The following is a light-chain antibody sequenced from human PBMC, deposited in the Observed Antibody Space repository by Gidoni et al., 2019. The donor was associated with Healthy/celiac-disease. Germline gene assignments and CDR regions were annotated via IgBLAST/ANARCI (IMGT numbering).Light chain of an antibody. CDR2: AAS. Sequence: DTQMTQSPSSLSASVGDRVTITSRASQSISSYLNWYQQKPGKAPKLLIYAASSLQSGVPSRFSGSGSGTDFTLTISSLQREDFATYYCQQSYSTPYTFGQGTKLEIK. V-gene: IGKV1-39*01. CDR1: QSISSY. CDR3: QQSYSTPYT. J-gene: IGKJ2*01.